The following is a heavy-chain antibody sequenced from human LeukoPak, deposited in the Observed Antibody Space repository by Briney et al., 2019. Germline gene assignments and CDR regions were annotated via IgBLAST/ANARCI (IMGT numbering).Heavy chain of an antibody. V-gene: IGHV1-8*01. CDR2: MNPNSGNT. J-gene: IGHJ4*02. CDR1: GYTFTSYD. Sequence: GASVKVSCTASGYTFTSYDINWVRQATGQGLEWMGWMNPNSGNTGYAQKFQGRVTMTRNTSISTAYMELSSLRSEDTAVYYCARGSYYGSGRRFYSYWGQGTLVTVSS. CDR3: ARGSYYGSGRRFYSY. D-gene: IGHD3-10*01.